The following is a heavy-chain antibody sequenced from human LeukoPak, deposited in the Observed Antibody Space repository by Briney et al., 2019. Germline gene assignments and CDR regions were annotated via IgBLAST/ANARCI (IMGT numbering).Heavy chain of an antibody. D-gene: IGHD3-22*01. V-gene: IGHV4-59*01. CDR3: ARAGSGYYPFDD. Sequence: SETLSLTCTVSGGSISSYYWSWIRQPPARGVEWIGYVYYSRSTNYNPSLKSRVTISVDTSNNQFSLKLSSVTAADTAVYYCARAGSGYYPFDDWGQGTLVTVSS. J-gene: IGHJ4*02. CDR1: GGSISSYY. CDR2: VYYSRST.